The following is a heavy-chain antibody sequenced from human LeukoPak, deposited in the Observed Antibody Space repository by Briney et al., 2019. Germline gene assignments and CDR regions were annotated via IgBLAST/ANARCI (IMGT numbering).Heavy chain of an antibody. D-gene: IGHD4-17*01. Sequence: GGSLRLSCAASGFTVSSNYMSWVRQAPGKGLEWVSVIYSGGSTYYADSVKGRFTISRDNSKNTRYLQMNSLRAEDTAVYYCARLVTVTTPDGNWFDPWGQGTLVTVSS. V-gene: IGHV3-53*01. CDR1: GFTVSSNY. J-gene: IGHJ5*02. CDR2: IYSGGST. CDR3: ARLVTVTTPDGNWFDP.